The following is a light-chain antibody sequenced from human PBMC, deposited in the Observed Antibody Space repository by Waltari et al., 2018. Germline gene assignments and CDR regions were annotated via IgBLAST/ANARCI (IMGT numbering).Light chain of an antibody. J-gene: IGLJ3*02. CDR1: SHDVGGYTY. V-gene: IGLV2-14*03. Sequence: QSALTQPASVSGSPGQSTTISCPGTSHDVGGYTYVSWYQQHPGKAPKLMIYDVSNRPSGVSNRFSGSKSGNTASLTISGLQAEDEADYYCSSYTSSLTLVFGGGTKLTVL. CDR3: SSYTSSLTLV. CDR2: DVS.